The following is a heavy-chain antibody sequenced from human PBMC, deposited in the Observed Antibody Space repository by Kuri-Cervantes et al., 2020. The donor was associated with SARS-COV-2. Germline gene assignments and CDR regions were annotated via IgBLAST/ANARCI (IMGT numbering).Heavy chain of an antibody. D-gene: IGHD3-22*01. Sequence: ASVKVSCKASGYTFTGYYMHWVRQAPGQGLEWMGWINPNSGGTNYAQKFQGRVTMTRDTSISTAYMELSSLRSEDTAVYYCAHGSGYKTGLDYWGQGTLVTVSS. CDR2: INPNSGGT. CDR3: AHGSGYKTGLDY. V-gene: IGHV1-2*02. CDR1: GYTFTGYY. J-gene: IGHJ4*02.